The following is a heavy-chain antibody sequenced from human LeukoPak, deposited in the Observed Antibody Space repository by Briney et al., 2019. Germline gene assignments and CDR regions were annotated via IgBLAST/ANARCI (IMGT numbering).Heavy chain of an antibody. CDR3: ARVLTGYFQH. V-gene: IGHV4-59*12. CDR2: IYYSGST. J-gene: IGHJ1*01. Sequence: PSETLSLTCTVSGGSISSYYWSWIRQPPGKGLEWIGYIYYSGSTNYNPSLMSRVTISVDTSKNQFSLKLSSVTAADTAVYYCARVLTGYFQHWGQGTLVTVSS. D-gene: IGHD3-9*01. CDR1: GGSISSYY.